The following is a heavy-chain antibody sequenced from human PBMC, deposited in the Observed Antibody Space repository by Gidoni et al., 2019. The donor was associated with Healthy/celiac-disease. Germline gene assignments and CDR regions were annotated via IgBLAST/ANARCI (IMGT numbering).Heavy chain of an antibody. CDR2: IYHSGST. Sequence: QVPLQESGPGLVKPSGTLSLTCAVSGGSIRSRTWWSWVRQPPGKGLEWIGEIYHSGSTNYNTSLKSRVTISVDKSKNQFSLKLSSVTAADTAVYYCARVLAVFLGASANSYFDLWGRGTLVTVSS. D-gene: IGHD3-16*01. CDR3: ARVLAVFLGASANSYFDL. V-gene: IGHV4-4*02. J-gene: IGHJ2*01. CDR1: GGSIRSRTW.